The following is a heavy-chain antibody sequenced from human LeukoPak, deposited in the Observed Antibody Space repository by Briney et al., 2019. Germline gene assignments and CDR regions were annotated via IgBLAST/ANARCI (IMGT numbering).Heavy chain of an antibody. Sequence: PGGSLRLSCAASGFTFSSYAMSWVRQAPGKGLEWVSSISSSSSYIYYADSVKGRFTISRDNAKNSLYLQMNSLRAEDTAVYYCAREWELLYYFDYWGQGTLVTVSS. CDR1: GFTFSSYA. D-gene: IGHD1-26*01. CDR2: ISSSSSYI. CDR3: AREWELLYYFDY. V-gene: IGHV3-21*01. J-gene: IGHJ4*02.